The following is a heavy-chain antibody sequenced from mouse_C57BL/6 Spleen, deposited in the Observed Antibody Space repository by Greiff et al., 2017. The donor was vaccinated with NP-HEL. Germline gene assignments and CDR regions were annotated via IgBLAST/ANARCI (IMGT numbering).Heavy chain of an antibody. D-gene: IGHD2-5*01. Sequence: VQLKESGPELVKPGASVKISCKASGYSFTGYYMNWVKQSPEKSLEWIGEINPSTGGTTYNQKFKAKATLTVDKSSSTAYMQLKSLTSEDSAVYYCARSYYSTAWFAYWAKGLWSLSLQ. V-gene: IGHV1-42*01. CDR2: INPSTGGT. CDR3: ARSYYSTAWFAY. CDR1: GYSFTGYY. J-gene: IGHJ3*01.